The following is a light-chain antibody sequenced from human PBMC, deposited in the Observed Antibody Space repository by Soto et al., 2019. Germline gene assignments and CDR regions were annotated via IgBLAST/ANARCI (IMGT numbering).Light chain of an antibody. CDR1: QSISNY. CDR2: GAS. J-gene: IGKJ4*01. V-gene: IGKV1-39*01. Sequence: DIQMTQSPSSLSASVGDRVTITCRASQSISNYLNWYQQKPGKAPKLLIYGASSLQSGVASRFSGSGSGTDFTLTISSLQPEDFASYYCQQGYNTPLTFGGGTKVEI. CDR3: QQGYNTPLT.